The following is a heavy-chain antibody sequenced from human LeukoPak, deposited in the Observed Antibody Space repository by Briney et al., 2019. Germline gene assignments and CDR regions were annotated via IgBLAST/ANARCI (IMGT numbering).Heavy chain of an antibody. D-gene: IGHD5-18*01. Sequence: GGSLRLSCAASGFTFSSYEMNWVRQAPGKGLEWVSYISSSGSTIYYADSVKGRFTISRDNAKNSLYLQMNSLGAEDTAVYYCARGGYSYGYTYFDYWGQGTLVTVSS. CDR3: ARGGYSYGYTYFDY. J-gene: IGHJ4*02. CDR1: GFTFSSYE. V-gene: IGHV3-48*03. CDR2: ISSSGSTI.